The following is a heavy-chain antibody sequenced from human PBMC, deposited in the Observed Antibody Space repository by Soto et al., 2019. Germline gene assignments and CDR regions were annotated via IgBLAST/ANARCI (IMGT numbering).Heavy chain of an antibody. Sequence: PSETLSLTCTVSGGSISSSSYYWGWIRQPPGKGLEWIGSIYYSGSTYYNPSLKSRVTISVDTSKNQFSLKLSSVTAADTAVYYCARMRGYSSGWSSPWYYDSSGYYYVGAFDIRGQGTMVTGSS. CDR3: ARMRGYSSGWSSPWYYDSSGYYYVGAFDI. CDR1: GGSISSSSYY. V-gene: IGHV4-39*01. D-gene: IGHD3-22*01. J-gene: IGHJ3*02. CDR2: IYYSGST.